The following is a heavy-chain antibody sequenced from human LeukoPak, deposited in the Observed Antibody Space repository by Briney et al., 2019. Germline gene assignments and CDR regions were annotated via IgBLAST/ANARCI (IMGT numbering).Heavy chain of an antibody. V-gene: IGHV1-8*01. CDR2: MNPNSGNT. CDR1: GYTFTSYD. CDR3: ARGIAAAIDYYYYYMDV. J-gene: IGHJ6*03. Sequence: ASVKASCKASGYTFTSYDINWVRQATGQGLEWMGWMNPNSGNTGYAQKFQGRVTMTRNTSISTAYMELSSLRSEDTAVYYCARGIAAAIDYYYYYMDVWGKGTTVTVSS. D-gene: IGHD6-13*01.